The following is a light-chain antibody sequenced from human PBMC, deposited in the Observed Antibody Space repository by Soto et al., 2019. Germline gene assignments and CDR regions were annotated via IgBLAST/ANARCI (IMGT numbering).Light chain of an antibody. CDR3: GSYASSGNLWV. V-gene: IGLV2-14*01. Sequence: QSALTQPASVSGSPGQSITISCTGTSSDVGGYNYVSWYQHPPGKAPKLMIFEVTNRPSGVSNRFSGSKSGNTASLTISGLQAEDEADYYCGSYASSGNLWVFGGGTKLTVL. CDR2: EVT. CDR1: SSDVGGYNY. J-gene: IGLJ3*02.